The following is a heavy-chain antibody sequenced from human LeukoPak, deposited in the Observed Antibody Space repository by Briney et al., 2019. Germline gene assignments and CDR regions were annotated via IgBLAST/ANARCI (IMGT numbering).Heavy chain of an antibody. CDR2: ISGSGGST. Sequence: GGSLRLSCAASGFTISDNYMSWVRQAPGKGLEWVSAISGSGGSTYYADSVKGRFTISRDNSKNTLYLQMNSLRAEDTAVYYCARDYYDGSGYYFFDYWGQGTLVTVSS. V-gene: IGHV3-23*01. D-gene: IGHD3-22*01. J-gene: IGHJ4*02. CDR3: ARDYYDGSGYYFFDY. CDR1: GFTISDNY.